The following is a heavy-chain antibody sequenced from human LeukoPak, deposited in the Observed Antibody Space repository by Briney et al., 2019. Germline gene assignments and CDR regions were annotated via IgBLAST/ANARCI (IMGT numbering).Heavy chain of an antibody. V-gene: IGHV1-69*04. D-gene: IGHD3-22*01. CDR2: IIPILGIA. CDR3: AREIRSGYYFWFDP. J-gene: IGHJ5*02. CDR1: GGTFSSYA. Sequence: GASVKVSCKASGGTFSSYAISWVRQAPRQGLEWMGRIIPILGIANYAQKFQGRVTITADKSTSTAYMELSSLRSEDTAVYYCAREIRSGYYFWFDPWGQGTLVTVSS.